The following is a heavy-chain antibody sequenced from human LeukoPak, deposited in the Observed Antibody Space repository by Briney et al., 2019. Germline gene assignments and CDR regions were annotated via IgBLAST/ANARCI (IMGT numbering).Heavy chain of an antibody. D-gene: IGHD3-10*02. CDR1: GGSISSYY. V-gene: IGHV4-59*01. Sequence: SETLSLTCTVSGGSISSYYWSWIRQPPGKGLEWIGYIYYTGNTNYNPSLKSRVTISVDTSKNQFSLKLSSVTAADTAVYFCARVQSADYDRAFDIWGQGTMVTVSS. CDR3: ARVQSADYDRAFDI. J-gene: IGHJ3*02. CDR2: IYYTGNT.